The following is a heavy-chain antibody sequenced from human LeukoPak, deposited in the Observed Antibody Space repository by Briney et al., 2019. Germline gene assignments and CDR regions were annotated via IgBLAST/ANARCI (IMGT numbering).Heavy chain of an antibody. V-gene: IGHV1-69*13. D-gene: IGHD2-21*02. Sequence: GASVKVSCKASGGTFSSYAISWVRQAPGQGLEWMGGIIPIFGTANYAQKFQGRVTITADESTSTAYMELSSLRSEDTAVYYCARDVGAYCGGDCYSDDAFDIWGQGTMVTVSS. CDR2: IIPIFGTA. CDR3: ARDVGAYCGGDCYSDDAFDI. CDR1: GGTFSSYA. J-gene: IGHJ3*02.